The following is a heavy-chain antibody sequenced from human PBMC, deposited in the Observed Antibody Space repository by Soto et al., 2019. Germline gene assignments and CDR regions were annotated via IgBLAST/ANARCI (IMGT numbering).Heavy chain of an antibody. V-gene: IGHV2-70*01. CDR1: GFSLTTSGMC. CDR3: ERILTVRGPLGYYYGMDV. D-gene: IGHD3-10*01. CDR2: IDWGDDK. Sequence: SGPTLVNPTQTLTLTCTFSGFSLTTSGMCVSWIRQPPGKALEWLALIDWGDDKYYTTSLKTRLTISKDTSKNQVVLTMTNMDPVDTATYYCERILTVRGPLGYYYGMDVWGQGTTVTV. J-gene: IGHJ6*02.